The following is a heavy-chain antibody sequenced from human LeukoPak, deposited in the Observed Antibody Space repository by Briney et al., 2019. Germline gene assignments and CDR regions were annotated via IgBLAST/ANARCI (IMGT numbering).Heavy chain of an antibody. CDR1: GGSFSGYY. J-gene: IGHJ4*02. V-gene: IGHV4-34*01. CDR2: INHSGST. CDR3: ARDRSIAAAGTASH. Sequence: SETLSLTCAVYGGSFSGYYWSWIRQPPGKGLEWIGEINHSGSTNYNPSLKSRVTISVDTSKNQFSLKLSSVTAADTAVYYCARDRSIAAAGTASHWGQGTLVTVSS. D-gene: IGHD6-13*01.